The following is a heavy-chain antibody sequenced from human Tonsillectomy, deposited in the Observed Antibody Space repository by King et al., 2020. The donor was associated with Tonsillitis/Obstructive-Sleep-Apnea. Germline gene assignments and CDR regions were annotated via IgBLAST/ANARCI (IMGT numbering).Heavy chain of an antibody. V-gene: IGHV2-26*01. CDR3: ARIRTVGAYVYFDY. D-gene: IGHD1-26*01. CDR2: IFWNDEK. CDR1: GFSLSNARMG. Sequence: VTLKESGPVLVKPTDTLTLTCTVSGFSLSNARMGVGWIRQPPGKALEWLAHIFWNDEKSHTTSLKSRLTISKDTSESQVVLTMTNMDPVDTGTYYCARIRTVGAYVYFDYWGQGTLVTVSS. J-gene: IGHJ4*02.